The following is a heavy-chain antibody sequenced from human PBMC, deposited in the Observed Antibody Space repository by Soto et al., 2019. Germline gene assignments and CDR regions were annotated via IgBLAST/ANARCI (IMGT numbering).Heavy chain of an antibody. Sequence: GGSLRLSCSASGLIFRRYWIAWVRQAPGKGLEWVATIKLDGLEKNYLDSVQGRFTISRDDAENSMSLQMSSLRGEDTAVYFCVTEVHGYGRFYYSGLRTPVTVCS. D-gene: IGHD1-1*01. CDR3: VTEVHGYGRFYY. J-gene: IGHJ4*02. CDR1: GLIFRRYW. CDR2: IKLDGLEK. V-gene: IGHV3-7*01.